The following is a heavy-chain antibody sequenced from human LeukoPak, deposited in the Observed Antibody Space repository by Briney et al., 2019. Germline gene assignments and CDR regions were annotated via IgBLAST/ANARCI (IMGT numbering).Heavy chain of an antibody. V-gene: IGHV4-59*08. CDR2: IYYSGST. CDR3: ARHGVYCSSTSCSRGAFDI. Sequence: PSETLSLTCTVSGGSISRYYWSWIRQPPGKGLEWIGYIYYSGSTNYNPSLKSRVTISVDTSKNQFSLKLSSVTAADTAVYYCARHGVYCSSTSCSRGAFDIWGQGTMVTVSS. D-gene: IGHD2-2*01. CDR1: GGSISRYY. J-gene: IGHJ3*02.